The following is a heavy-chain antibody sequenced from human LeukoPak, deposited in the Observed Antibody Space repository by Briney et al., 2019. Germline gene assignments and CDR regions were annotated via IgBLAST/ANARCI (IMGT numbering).Heavy chain of an antibody. V-gene: IGHV3-48*04. Sequence: GGSLRLSCAASGXTFSSYSMNWVRQAPGKGREWVSYISSSGSTIYYADSVKGRFTISRDNAKNSLYLQMNSLRAEDTALYYCARGYCSSASCYAIGGYWGQGTLVTVSS. CDR2: ISSSGSTI. J-gene: IGHJ4*02. D-gene: IGHD2-2*01. CDR1: GXTFSSYS. CDR3: ARGYCSSASCYAIGGY.